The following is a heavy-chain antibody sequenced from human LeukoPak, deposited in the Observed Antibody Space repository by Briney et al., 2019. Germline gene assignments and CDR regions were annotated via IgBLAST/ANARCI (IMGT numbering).Heavy chain of an antibody. J-gene: IGHJ4*02. CDR1: GGSISSGGYY. Sequence: KPSETLSLTCTVSGGSISSGGYYWSWIRQPAGKGLEWIGRIYTSGSTNYNPSLKSRVTMSVDTSKNQFSLKLSSVTAADTAVYYCARRGAPYCSSTSCYTPDLAIFDYWGQGTLVTVSS. D-gene: IGHD2-2*02. V-gene: IGHV4-61*02. CDR2: IYTSGST. CDR3: ARRGAPYCSSTSCYTPDLAIFDY.